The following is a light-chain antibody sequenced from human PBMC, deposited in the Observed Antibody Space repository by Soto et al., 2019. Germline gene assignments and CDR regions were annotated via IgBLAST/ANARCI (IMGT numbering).Light chain of an antibody. J-gene: IGLJ7*01. CDR1: SSDVGGYNY. V-gene: IGLV2-8*01. Sequence: QSALTQPPSASGSPGQSVTISCTGTSSDVGGYNYVSWYQQHTGKAPKLMIYEVSKRPSGVPDRFSGSKSGNTASLTVSGLQAEDEADYYCSSYAGSNTPAVFGGGTQLTVL. CDR3: SSYAGSNTPAV. CDR2: EVS.